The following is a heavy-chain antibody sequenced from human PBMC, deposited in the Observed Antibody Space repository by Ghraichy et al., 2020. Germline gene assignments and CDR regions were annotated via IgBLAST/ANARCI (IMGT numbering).Heavy chain of an antibody. CDR2: IKQDGSEK. CDR1: GFTFSSYW. Sequence: GGSLRLSCAASGFTFSSYWMSWVRQAPGKGLEWVANIKQDGSEKYYVDSVKGRFTISRDNAKNSLYLQMNSLRAEDTAVYYCARDLLARLDGDYENGMDVWGQGTTVTVSS. CDR3: ARDLLARLDGDYENGMDV. J-gene: IGHJ6*02. D-gene: IGHD4-17*01. V-gene: IGHV3-7*01.